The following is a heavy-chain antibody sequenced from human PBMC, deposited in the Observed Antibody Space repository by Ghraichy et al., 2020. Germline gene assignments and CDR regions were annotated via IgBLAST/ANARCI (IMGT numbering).Heavy chain of an antibody. J-gene: IGHJ4*02. D-gene: IGHD5-18*01. CDR2: ISSSSSTI. V-gene: IGHV3-48*01. CDR1: GFTFSSYS. Sequence: GGSLRLSCAASGFTFSSYSMNWVRQAPGKGLEWVSYISSSSSTIYYADSVKGRFTISRDNAKNSLYLQMNSLRAEDTAVYYCARWTQLWAEYYFDYWGQGTLVTVSS. CDR3: ARWTQLWAEYYFDY.